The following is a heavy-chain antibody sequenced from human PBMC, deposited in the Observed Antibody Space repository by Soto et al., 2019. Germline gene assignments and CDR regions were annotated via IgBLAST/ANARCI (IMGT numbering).Heavy chain of an antibody. CDR3: AKVLWASGGWYSYYYMAV. CDR1: GFTFSSYG. CDR2: ISYDGSNK. Sequence: GGSLRLSCAASGFTFSSYGMHWVRQAPGKGLEWVAVISYDGSNKYYADSVKGRFTISRDNSKNTLYLQMNSLRAEDTAVYYCAKVLWASGGWYSYYYMAVGGKGTTVTVSS. J-gene: IGHJ6*03. D-gene: IGHD6-19*01. V-gene: IGHV3-30*18.